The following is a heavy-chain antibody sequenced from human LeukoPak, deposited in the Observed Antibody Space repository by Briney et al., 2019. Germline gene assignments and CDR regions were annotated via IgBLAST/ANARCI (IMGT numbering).Heavy chain of an antibody. D-gene: IGHD2-15*01. CDR2: IYYSGST. J-gene: IGHJ4*02. CDR3: ARASHRGLLQDY. V-gene: IGHV4-59*01. CDR1: GGSISSYY. Sequence: SETLSLTCTVSGGSISSYYWSWIRQPPGKGLEWIGYIYYSGSTNYNPSLKSRVTISVDTSKNQFSLKLSSVTAADTAVYYCARASHRGLLQDYWGQGTLVTVSS.